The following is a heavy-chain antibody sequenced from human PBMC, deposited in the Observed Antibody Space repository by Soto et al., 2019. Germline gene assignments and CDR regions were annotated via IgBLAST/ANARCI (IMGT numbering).Heavy chain of an antibody. CDR1: GDTLTELS. V-gene: IGHV1-24*01. CDR3: ATIVHDDFGSGLRFDY. Sequence: ASVKVSCKVSGDTLTELSMHWLRQAPGKGLEWMGGFDPEDVETIYAQNFQGRVTMTEDKSTDTAYMELSSLRSDDTAVYYCATIVHDDFGSGLRFDYWGQGTVVTVSS. D-gene: IGHD3-3*01. CDR2: FDPEDVET. J-gene: IGHJ4*02.